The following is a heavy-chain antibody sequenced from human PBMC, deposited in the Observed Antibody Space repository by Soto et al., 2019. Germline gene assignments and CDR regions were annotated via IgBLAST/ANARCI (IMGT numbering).Heavy chain of an antibody. V-gene: IGHV4-30-4*01. D-gene: IGHD1-26*01. CDR2: IYYSGST. CDR3: ARAAGVRGSSSARYYHGMDV. Sequence: PSETLSLTCTVSGGSISSGDYYWSWIRQPPGKGLEWIGYIYYSGSTYYNPSLKSRVAISVDTSKNQFSLKLSSVTAADTAVYYCARAAGVRGSSSARYYHGMDVWGKGPRSPSPQ. CDR1: GGSISSGDYY. J-gene: IGHJ6*01.